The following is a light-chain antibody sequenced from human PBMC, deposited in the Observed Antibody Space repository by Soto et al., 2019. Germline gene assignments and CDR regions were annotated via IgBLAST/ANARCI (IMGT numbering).Light chain of an antibody. CDR2: EVN. Sequence: QSVLTQPASVSGSPGQSITISCTGTSSDVGGYRFVSWYQHHPGKAPKLILYEVNNRPSGVSNRFSGSKSGNTASLTISGLQPEDESHYYCSSKSIGTTPMLFGGGTKLSVL. CDR3: SSKSIGTTPML. V-gene: IGLV2-14*01. CDR1: SSDVGGYRF. J-gene: IGLJ2*01.